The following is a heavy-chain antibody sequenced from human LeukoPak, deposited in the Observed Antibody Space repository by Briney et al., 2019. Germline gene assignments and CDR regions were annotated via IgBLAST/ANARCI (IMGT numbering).Heavy chain of an antibody. D-gene: IGHD6-13*01. V-gene: IGHV3-21*01. CDR2: ISSSSSYI. J-gene: IGHJ4*02. CDR3: ARVSPASSSWYLIDY. Sequence: GGSLRLSCAASGFTFSSYSMNWVRQAPGKGLEWVSSISSSSSYIYYADSVKGRFTISRDNAKNSLYLQMNGLRAEDTAVYYCARVSPASSSWYLIDYWGQGTLVTVSS. CDR1: GFTFSSYS.